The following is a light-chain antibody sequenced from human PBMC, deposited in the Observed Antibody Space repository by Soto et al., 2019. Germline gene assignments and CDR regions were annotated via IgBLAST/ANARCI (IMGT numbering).Light chain of an antibody. Sequence: QSALTQPRSVSGSPGQSVTISCTGTSSDVGGYDYVSWYQQHPGKAPKLMIYDVTKRPSGVPDRFSGSKSGNTASLTISGLQAEDEADYYCCSYVATYSFVFGTGTKV. CDR3: CSYVATYSFV. J-gene: IGLJ1*01. CDR1: SSDVGGYDY. CDR2: DVT. V-gene: IGLV2-11*01.